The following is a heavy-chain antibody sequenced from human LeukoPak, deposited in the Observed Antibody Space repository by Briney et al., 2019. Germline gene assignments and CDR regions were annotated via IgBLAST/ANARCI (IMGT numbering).Heavy chain of an antibody. CDR3: ARSAQDVVLVPAAMGAEDY. Sequence: PSETLSLTCAVYGGSFSGYYWSWIRQPPGKGLEWIGEINHSGSTNYNPSLKSRVTISVDTSKNQFSLKLSSVTAADTAVYYCARSAQDVVLVPAAMGAEDYWGQGTLVTVSS. CDR2: INHSGST. D-gene: IGHD2-2*01. CDR1: GGSFSGYY. J-gene: IGHJ4*02. V-gene: IGHV4-34*01.